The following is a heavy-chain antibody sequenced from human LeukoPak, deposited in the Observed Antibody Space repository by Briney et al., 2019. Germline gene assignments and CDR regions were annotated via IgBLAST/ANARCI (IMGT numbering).Heavy chain of an antibody. CDR3: AREAVRYCGGDCQVDY. J-gene: IGHJ4*02. D-gene: IGHD2-21*02. Sequence: ASVKDSCKASGYIFTDYYIHWVRQAPGQGLEWMGCSNPNSCCTNYAQEFQDRVTMTRDPSITTTDMDLSRLKSGDTAVYYCAREAVRYCGGDCQVDYWAQGTLVTVSS. CDR1: GYIFTDYY. CDR2: SNPNSCCT. V-gene: IGHV1-2*02.